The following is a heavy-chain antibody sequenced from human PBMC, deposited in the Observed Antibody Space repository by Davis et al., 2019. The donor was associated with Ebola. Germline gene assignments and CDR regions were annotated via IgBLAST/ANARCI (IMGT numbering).Heavy chain of an antibody. Sequence: GGSLRLSCAASGFTFSSYAMSWVRQAPGKGLEWVSAISGSGGSTYYADSVKGRFTISRDNSKNTLYLQMNSLRAEDTAVYYCAKDPDYSNYYYYYYGMDVWGKGTTVTVSS. V-gene: IGHV3-23*01. J-gene: IGHJ6*04. D-gene: IGHD4-11*01. CDR2: ISGSGGST. CDR3: AKDPDYSNYYYYYYGMDV. CDR1: GFTFSSYA.